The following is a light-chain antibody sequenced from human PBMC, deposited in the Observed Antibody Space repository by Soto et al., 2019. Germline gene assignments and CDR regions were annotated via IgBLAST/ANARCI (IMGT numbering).Light chain of an antibody. CDR3: QQYAISPGT. J-gene: IGKJ1*01. V-gene: IGKV3-20*01. Sequence: EIVLTQSPGTPSLSPGERASLSGSASQSVSSNYLAWYEQKPGQAPRLLIFAASRRATGIPDRFTGSGSGTDFTLTISRLEPEDFAVYYCQQYAISPGTFGQGTKVDI. CDR2: AAS. CDR1: QSVSSNY.